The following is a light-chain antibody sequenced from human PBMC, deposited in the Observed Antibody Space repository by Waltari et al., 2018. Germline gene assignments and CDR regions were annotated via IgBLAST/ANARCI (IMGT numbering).Light chain of an antibody. Sequence: EIVLTQSPGTLSLSPGERATLSCRASQSVSSSYLAWYQQKPGQDPRLLIYGTSSRATGIPDRFSGSGSVTDLTLTISRLEPEEFAVYYCQQYGSSPPFSFGPGTKVDIK. V-gene: IGKV3-20*01. J-gene: IGKJ3*01. CDR1: QSVSSSY. CDR3: QQYGSSPPFS. CDR2: GTS.